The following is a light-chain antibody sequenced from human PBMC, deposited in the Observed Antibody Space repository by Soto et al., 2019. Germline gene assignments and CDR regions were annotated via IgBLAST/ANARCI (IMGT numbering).Light chain of an antibody. V-gene: IGKV1-9*01. J-gene: IGKJ4*01. CDR2: AAS. CDR1: QGISSY. Sequence: DIQLTQSPSFLSASVGDRVTITCRASQGISSYLAWYQQKPGTAPKLLIYAASTLQSGVPSRFSGSGSGTEFTLTISSLQHEDFATYYCQQLNSYPLTFGGGTKVEIK. CDR3: QQLNSYPLT.